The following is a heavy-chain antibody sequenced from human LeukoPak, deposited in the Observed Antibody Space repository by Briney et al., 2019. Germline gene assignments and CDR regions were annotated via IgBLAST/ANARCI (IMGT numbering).Heavy chain of an antibody. CDR1: GDSISSSDYY. D-gene: IGHD5-12*01. V-gene: IGHV4-39*01. Sequence: SETLSLTCTVSGDSISSSDYYWGWIRQPPGKGLEWIGSFYYSGNTYYNPSLKSRVTISVDPSKNQLSLKLSSVSAADTAVYYCARHFFGGYVFAYWGQGTLVTVSS. J-gene: IGHJ4*02. CDR3: ARHFFGGYVFAY. CDR2: FYYSGNT.